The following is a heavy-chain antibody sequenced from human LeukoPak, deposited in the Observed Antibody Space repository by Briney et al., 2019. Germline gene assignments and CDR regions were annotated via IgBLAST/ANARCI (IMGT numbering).Heavy chain of an antibody. CDR3: ASPHISVFGSVYPNCSAP. CDR1: GGSISSSRYY. Sequence: PSETLSLTCTVSGGSISSSRYYWGWIRQPPGKGLEWIGSIYYSGSTYYNPSLKSRVTISVDTSKNQFSLKLSSVTAADTAVYSCASPHISVFGSVYPNCSAPWGQGPLATVSS. CDR2: IYYSGST. D-gene: IGHD3-3*01. V-gene: IGHV4-39*01. J-gene: IGHJ5*02.